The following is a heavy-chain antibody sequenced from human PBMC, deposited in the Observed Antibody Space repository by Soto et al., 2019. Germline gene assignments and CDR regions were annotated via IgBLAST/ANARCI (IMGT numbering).Heavy chain of an antibody. J-gene: IGHJ6*02. CDR3: AISGYYSLYGMDV. D-gene: IGHD3-22*01. Sequence: SETLSLTCTVSGGSISSGDYYWSWIRQPPGKGLEWIGYIYYSGSTYYNPSLKSRVTISVDTPKNQFSLKLSSVTAADTAVYYCAISGYYSLYGMDVWGQGTTVTVSS. V-gene: IGHV4-30-4*01. CDR1: GGSISSGDYY. CDR2: IYYSGST.